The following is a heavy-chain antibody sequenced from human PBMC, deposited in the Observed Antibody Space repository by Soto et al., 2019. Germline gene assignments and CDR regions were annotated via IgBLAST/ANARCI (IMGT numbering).Heavy chain of an antibody. V-gene: IGHV4-61*08. J-gene: IGHJ6*02. Sequence: SETLSLTCTVSGGSMSSEGYYWSWIRQPPGKGLEWIGYIYYSGSTNYNPSLKSRVTISVDTSKNQFSLKLSSVTAADTAVYYCARDPGRIAAAGHYYYYGMDVWGQGTTVTVS. D-gene: IGHD6-13*01. CDR3: ARDPGRIAAAGHYYYYGMDV. CDR1: GGSMSSEGYY. CDR2: IYYSGST.